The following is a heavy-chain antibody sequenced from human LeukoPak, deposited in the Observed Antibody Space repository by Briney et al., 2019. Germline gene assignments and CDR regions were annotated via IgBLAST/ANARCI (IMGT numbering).Heavy chain of an antibody. D-gene: IGHD3-22*01. CDR3: TREDRPFCPFAY. J-gene: IGHJ4*02. CDR1: GGSIDITNY. Sequence: KSSETLSLTCGVSGGSIDITNYWSWVRQAPGKGLEWIGEISRDGTTNHNPSLRSRVAMSLDRANNQFSLSLTSVTAADTAVYYCTREDRPFCPFAYWGQGVLVTVSS. V-gene: IGHV4-4*02. CDR2: ISRDGTT.